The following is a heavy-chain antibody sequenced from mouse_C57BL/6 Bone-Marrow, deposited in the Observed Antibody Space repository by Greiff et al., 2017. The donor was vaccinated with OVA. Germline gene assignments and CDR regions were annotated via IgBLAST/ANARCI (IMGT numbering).Heavy chain of an antibody. Sequence: EVQLQESGAELVRPGASVKLSCTASGFTIKDDYMHWVKQRPEQGLEWIGWIDPGNGDTEYASKFQGKATITADTSSTTAYLQLSSLTSEDAAVYYCTSYGDFDYWGQGTTLTVSS. CDR3: TSYGDFDY. J-gene: IGHJ2*01. V-gene: IGHV14-4*01. CDR1: GFTIKDDY. D-gene: IGHD1-1*02. CDR2: IDPGNGDT.